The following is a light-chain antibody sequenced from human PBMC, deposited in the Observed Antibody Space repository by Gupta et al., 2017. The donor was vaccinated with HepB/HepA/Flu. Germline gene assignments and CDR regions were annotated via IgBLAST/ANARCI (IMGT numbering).Light chain of an antibody. CDR3: QQRSNWPLT. V-gene: IGKV3-11*01. J-gene: IGKJ4*01. CDR2: DAS. CDR1: QSVSSY. Sequence: LLRQSPATLSLSPGERATLSCRASQSVSSYLAWYQQKPGQAPRLLIYDASNRATGIPARFSGSGSETDFTLTISSLEPEDFAVYYCQQRSNWPLTFGGGTKVEIK.